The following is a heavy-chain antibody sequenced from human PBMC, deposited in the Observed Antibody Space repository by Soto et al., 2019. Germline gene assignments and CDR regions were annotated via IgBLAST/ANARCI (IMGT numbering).Heavy chain of an antibody. D-gene: IGHD3-22*01. J-gene: IGHJ4*02. CDR3: ARHAGRITMIVVVMDFDH. V-gene: IGHV4-39*01. CDR1: GGSISSSSYY. CDR2: IYYSGST. Sequence: PSETLSLTCTVSGGSISSSSYYWGWIRQPPGKGLEWIGSIYYSGSTYYNPSLKSRVTISVDTSKNQFSLKLSSVTAADTAVYYCARHAGRITMIVVVMDFDHWGQGTLVTV.